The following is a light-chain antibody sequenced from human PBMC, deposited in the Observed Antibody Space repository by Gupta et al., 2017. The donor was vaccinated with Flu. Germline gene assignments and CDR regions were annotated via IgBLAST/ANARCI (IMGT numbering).Light chain of an antibody. CDR1: SSDVGAYNY. CDR2: EVS. J-gene: IGLJ3*02. Sequence: QSDLTQPASASGSPGQSITISCTGSSSDVGAYNYVSWYQQYPGKAPKVMIFEVSNRPSGVSDRFSGSKSGNTASLTISGLQAEDEGDYYCSSYTGSGINTWVFGGGTKLNVL. V-gene: IGLV2-14*01. CDR3: SSYTGSGINTWV.